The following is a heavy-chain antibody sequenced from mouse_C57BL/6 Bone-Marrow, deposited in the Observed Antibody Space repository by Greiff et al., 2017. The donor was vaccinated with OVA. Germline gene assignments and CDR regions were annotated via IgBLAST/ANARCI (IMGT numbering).Heavy chain of an antibody. Sequence: VQLKESGPVLVKPGASVKMSCKASGYTFTDYYMNWVKQSHGKSLEWIGVINPYNGGTSYNQKFKGKATLTVDKSSSTAYMELNSLTAEDSAVYYCARPDGYLDYWGQGTTLTVSS. D-gene: IGHD2-3*01. CDR3: ARPDGYLDY. CDR1: GYTFTDYY. CDR2: INPYNGGT. V-gene: IGHV1-19*01. J-gene: IGHJ2*01.